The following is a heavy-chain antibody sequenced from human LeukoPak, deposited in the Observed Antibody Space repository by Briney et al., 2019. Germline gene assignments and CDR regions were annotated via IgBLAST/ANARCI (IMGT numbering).Heavy chain of an antibody. J-gene: IGHJ4*02. D-gene: IGHD2-2*01. V-gene: IGHV3-23*01. CDR1: GSIFSRYA. CDR3: ARGLGYCTSTTCLLPFDH. CDR2: INDNGGGT. Sequence: SGGSLRLSCAASGSIFSRYAMSWVRQAPGKGLEWVSDINDNGGGTFYADSVKGRFTVSRDNSKNTLYLQMNSLRAEDTAMYYCARGLGYCTSTTCLLPFDHWGQGTLVTVSS.